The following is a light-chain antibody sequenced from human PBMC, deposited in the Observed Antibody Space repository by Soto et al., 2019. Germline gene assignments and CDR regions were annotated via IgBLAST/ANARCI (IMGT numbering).Light chain of an antibody. J-gene: IGKJ2*01. Sequence: EIVLTQSPATLSLSPGERATLSCRASQSVSSYLAWYQQKPGQAPRLLIYDASNRATGIPARFSGSGSGTDFTLTSSSLEPEDFALYYCQQRSNWPHTFGQGTKLEIK. V-gene: IGKV3-11*01. CDR3: QQRSNWPHT. CDR2: DAS. CDR1: QSVSSY.